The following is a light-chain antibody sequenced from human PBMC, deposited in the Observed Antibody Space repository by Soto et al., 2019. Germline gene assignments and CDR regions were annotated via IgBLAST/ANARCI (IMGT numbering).Light chain of an antibody. Sequence: EIVLTQSPATLSLSPGERATLSCRASQSVSSYLAWYQQKPGQAPRLPIYDASNRATGIPARFSGSGSGTDFTLTISSLELEDFAVYYCQQRSNWPPYTFGQGTKLEIK. CDR1: QSVSSY. V-gene: IGKV3-11*01. CDR3: QQRSNWPPYT. J-gene: IGKJ2*01. CDR2: DAS.